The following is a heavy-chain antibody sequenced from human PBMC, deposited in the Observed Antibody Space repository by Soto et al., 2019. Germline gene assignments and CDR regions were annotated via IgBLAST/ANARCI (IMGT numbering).Heavy chain of an antibody. CDR3: ATLSNDFWSGPNNWLDP. J-gene: IGHJ5*02. D-gene: IGHD3-3*01. Sequence: GASVRVSCKVSGYTLTELSMHCVQHAPGKGLEWMGHFDPEDGETLSAQKFQGRVTMTEDTSTDPAYMELSSLRSEDTAVYYCATLSNDFWSGPNNWLDPWRQGTLVTVSS. CDR2: FDPEDGET. V-gene: IGHV1-24*01. CDR1: GYTLTELS.